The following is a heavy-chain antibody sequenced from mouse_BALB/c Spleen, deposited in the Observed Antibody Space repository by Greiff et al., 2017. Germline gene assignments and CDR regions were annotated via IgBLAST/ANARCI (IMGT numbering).Heavy chain of an antibody. CDR3: TRGNPMDY. CDR1: GYTFTSYW. CDR2: IYPSDSYT. J-gene: IGHJ4*01. Sequence: QVQLQQPGAELVRPGASVKLSCKASGYTFTSYWINWVKQRPGQGLEWIGNIYPSDSYTNYNQKFKDKATLTVDKSSSTAYMQLSSPTSEDSAVYYWTRGNPMDYWGQGTSVTVSS. V-gene: IGHV1-69*02.